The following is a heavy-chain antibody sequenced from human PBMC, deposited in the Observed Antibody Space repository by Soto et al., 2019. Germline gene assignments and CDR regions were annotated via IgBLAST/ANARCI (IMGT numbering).Heavy chain of an antibody. CDR3: ARVYGSGTLYYYYGMDV. J-gene: IGHJ6*02. Sequence: GGSLRLSCAASGFTFSDYYMSWIRQAPGKGLEWVSYISSSGSTIYYADSVKGRFTISRDNAKNSLYLQMNSLRAEDTAVYYCARVYGSGTLYYYYGMDVWGQGTTVTVSS. D-gene: IGHD3-10*01. CDR2: ISSSGSTI. CDR1: GFTFSDYY. V-gene: IGHV3-11*01.